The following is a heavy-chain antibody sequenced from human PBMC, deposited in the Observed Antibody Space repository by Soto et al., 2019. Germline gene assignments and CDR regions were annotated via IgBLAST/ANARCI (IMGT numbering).Heavy chain of an antibody. CDR2: IYYSGST. CDR3: ARGSPLLRYFDWLLFDY. J-gene: IGHJ4*02. CDR1: GGSISSYY. V-gene: IGHV4-59*08. Sequence: PSETLSLTCTVSGGSISSYYWSWIRQPPGKGLEWIGYIYYSGSTNYNPSLKSRVTISVDTSKNQFSLKLSSVTAADTAVYYCARGSPLLRYFDWLLFDYWGQGTLVTVS. D-gene: IGHD3-9*01.